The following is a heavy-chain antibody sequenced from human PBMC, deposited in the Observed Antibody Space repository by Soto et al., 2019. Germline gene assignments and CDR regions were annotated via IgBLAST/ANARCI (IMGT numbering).Heavy chain of an antibody. D-gene: IGHD3-22*01. CDR1: GGTFSSYA. J-gene: IGHJ4*02. CDR2: ISAYNGYT. Sequence: GASVKVSCKASGGTFSSYAISWVRQAPGQGLEWMGWISAYNGYTNYAQKLQGRVSMTTDTSTSTAYMELGSLRSDDTAVYYCARDFDSSGYYYRGNDYWGQGTLVTVSS. V-gene: IGHV1-18*01. CDR3: ARDFDSSGYYYRGNDY.